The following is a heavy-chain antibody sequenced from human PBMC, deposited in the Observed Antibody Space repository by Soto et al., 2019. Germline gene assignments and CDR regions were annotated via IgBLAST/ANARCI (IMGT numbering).Heavy chain of an antibody. CDR2: IYATGTT. V-gene: IGHV4-4*07. D-gene: IGHD1-1*01. J-gene: IGHJ5*02. Sequence: SETLSLTCTVSGASISGFYWSWIRTSAGKGLEWIGRIYATGTTDYNPSLKSRVMMSVDTSKKQFSLKLRSVTAADTAVYYCVRDGTKTLRDWFDPWGQGISVTVSS. CDR3: VRDGTKTLRDWFDP. CDR1: GASISGFY.